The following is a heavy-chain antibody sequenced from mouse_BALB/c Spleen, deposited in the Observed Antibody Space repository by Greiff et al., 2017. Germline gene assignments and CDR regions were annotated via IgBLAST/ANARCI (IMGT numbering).Heavy chain of an antibody. CDR2: INPSNGGT. D-gene: IGHD2-2*01. J-gene: IGHJ4*01. V-gene: IGHV1S16*01. CDR1: GYTFTSYW. CDR3: TIELLWLRRRGYAMDY. Sequence: QVQLKQPGAELVKPGASVKLSCKASGYTFTSYWMHWVKLRPGQGFEWIGEINPSNGGTNYNEKFKRKATLTVDKSSSTAYMQLSSLTSEDSAVYYCTIELLWLRRRGYAMDYWGQGTSVTVSS.